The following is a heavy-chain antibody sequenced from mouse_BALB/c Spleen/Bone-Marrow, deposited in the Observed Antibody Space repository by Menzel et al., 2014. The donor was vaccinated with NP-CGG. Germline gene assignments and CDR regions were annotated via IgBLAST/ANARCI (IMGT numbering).Heavy chain of an antibody. CDR1: GFTFTDYY. Sequence: EVKVEESGGGLVQPGGSLRLSCATSGFTFTDYYMSWVRQPPGKALEWLGFIRNKAKGYTSENSASVKGRFTISRDNSQSIPYLQMNTLIAEDSATYYCARDINYDIYWYFDVWGAGTTVTVSS. J-gene: IGHJ1*01. CDR3: ARDINYDIYWYFDV. V-gene: IGHV7-3*02. CDR2: IRNKAKGYTS. D-gene: IGHD2-4*01.